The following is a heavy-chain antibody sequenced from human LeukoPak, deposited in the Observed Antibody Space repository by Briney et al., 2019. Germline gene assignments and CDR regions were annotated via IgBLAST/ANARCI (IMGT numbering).Heavy chain of an antibody. CDR1: GFTFSTYT. Sequence: GGSLRLSCAASGFTFSTYTMNWVRQAPGQGLEWVSSISSSSNYIYYADSVKGRFTISRDNSKNTLFLQMNSLRAEDTAVYYCAKKGIVMVRGVADDYWGQGTLVTVSS. V-gene: IGHV3-21*04. D-gene: IGHD3-10*01. CDR3: AKKGIVMVRGVADDY. CDR2: ISSSSNYI. J-gene: IGHJ4*02.